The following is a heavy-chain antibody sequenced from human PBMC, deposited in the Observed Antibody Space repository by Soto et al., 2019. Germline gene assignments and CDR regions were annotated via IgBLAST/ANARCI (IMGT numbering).Heavy chain of an antibody. D-gene: IGHD3-10*01. Sequence: GGSLRLSCAASGFTFSSYAMSWVRQAPGKGLEWVSAISGSGGSTYYADSVKGRFTISRDNSKNTLYLQMKSLRAEDTAVYYCAKDRVLLWFGELSGTPKHSWFDPWGQGTLVTVSS. CDR2: ISGSGGST. CDR1: GFTFSSYA. V-gene: IGHV3-23*01. J-gene: IGHJ5*02. CDR3: AKDRVLLWFGELSGTPKHSWFDP.